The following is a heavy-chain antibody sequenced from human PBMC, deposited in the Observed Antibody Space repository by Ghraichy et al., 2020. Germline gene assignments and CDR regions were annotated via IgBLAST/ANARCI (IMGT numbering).Heavy chain of an antibody. J-gene: IGHJ6*03. V-gene: IGHV3-15*01. CDR2: IKSKTDGGTT. D-gene: IGHD1-26*01. Sequence: GGSLRLSCAASGFTFSNAWMSWVRQAPGKGLEWVGRIKSKTDGGTTDYAAPVKGRFTISRDDSKNTLYLQMNSLKTEDTTVYYCTTVFWFDSRELLRSYYYYYYYYMDVWGKGTTVTVSS. CDR3: TTVFWFDSRELLRSYYYYYYYYMDV. CDR1: GFTFSNAW.